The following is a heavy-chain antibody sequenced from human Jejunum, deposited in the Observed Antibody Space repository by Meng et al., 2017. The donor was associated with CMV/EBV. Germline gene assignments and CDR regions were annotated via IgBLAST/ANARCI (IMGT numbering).Heavy chain of an antibody. CDR3: VRERDLIGD. V-gene: IGHV3-15*01. J-gene: IGHJ4*02. Sequence: EVEWVESGGGLVKPGGSLRLSCAASGFIFSDAWMSWVRQAPGKGLEWVGRIYSKSNGGTTLYPAPVKGRFTISRDDSKNTLYLQMNSLKIEDTAVYYCVRERDLIGDWGQGTLVTVSS. CDR2: IYSKSNGGTT. CDR1: GFIFSDAW. D-gene: IGHD2-8*01.